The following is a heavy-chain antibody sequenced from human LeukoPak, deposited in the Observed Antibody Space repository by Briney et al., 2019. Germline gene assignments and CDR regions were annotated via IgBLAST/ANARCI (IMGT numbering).Heavy chain of an antibody. D-gene: IGHD4-23*01. J-gene: IGHJ4*02. CDR3: ARGPSYGGISDY. CDR2: INAGNGNT. Sequence: GASVNVSCKASGYTFTSYAMHWVRQAPGQRLEWMGWINAGNGNTKYSQKFQGRVAITRDTSASTAYMELSSLRSEDTAVYYCARGPSYGGISDYWGQGTLVTVSS. CDR1: GYTFTSYA. V-gene: IGHV1-3*01.